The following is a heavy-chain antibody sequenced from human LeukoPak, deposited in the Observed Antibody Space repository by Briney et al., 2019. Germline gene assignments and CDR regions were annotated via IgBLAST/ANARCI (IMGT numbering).Heavy chain of an antibody. V-gene: IGHV3-23*01. CDR3: AQRPDSSGYYDY. Sequence: PGGSLRLSCGASGFTFSSYAMSWVRQAPGKGLEWVSAISGSGGSTYYADSVKGRFTISRDNSKNTLYLQMNSLRAEDTAVYYCAQRPDSSGYYDYWGQGTLVTVSS. CDR1: GFTFSSYA. J-gene: IGHJ4*02. D-gene: IGHD3-22*01. CDR2: ISGSGGST.